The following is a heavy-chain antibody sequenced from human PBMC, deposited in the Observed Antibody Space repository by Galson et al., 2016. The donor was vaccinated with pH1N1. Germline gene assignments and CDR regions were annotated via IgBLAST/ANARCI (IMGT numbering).Heavy chain of an antibody. V-gene: IGHV3-7*03. Sequence: SLRLSCAASGFTLSDYWMNWVRQAPGKGLEWAANIKPDGSQTYYVDSVKGRFTISRDNVKNSMFLHMYSLRAEDTAVYYCARAVATRESFWGQGTLVTVSS. D-gene: IGHD5-24*01. J-gene: IGHJ4*02. CDR2: IKPDGSQT. CDR3: ARAVATRESF. CDR1: GFTLSDYW.